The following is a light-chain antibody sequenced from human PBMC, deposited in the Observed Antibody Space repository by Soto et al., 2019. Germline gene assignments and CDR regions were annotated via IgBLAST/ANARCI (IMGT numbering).Light chain of an antibody. Sequence: DIQFTQSPSSLSASVGDRVSISCRASQSISNYLNWYQQKPGKAPKVLIFAASELQSGVPSRFSGSGSGTDFTLTISSLQPDDFATYYCQQSYTRTFGQGTKVDIK. V-gene: IGKV1-39*01. J-gene: IGKJ1*01. CDR3: QQSYTRT. CDR1: QSISNY. CDR2: AAS.